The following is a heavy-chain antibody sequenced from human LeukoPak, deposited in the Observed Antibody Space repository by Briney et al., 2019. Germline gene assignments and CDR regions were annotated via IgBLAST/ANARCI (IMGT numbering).Heavy chain of an antibody. Sequence: PGGSLRLSCAASGFTLSSYSMNWVRQAPGKGLEWVSALYIGGNTYYADSVRGRFTISRDNSKNTLYLQMNSLRAEDTAIYYCMTAAGYNFGQYWGQGTLVTVSS. D-gene: IGHD5-18*01. CDR2: LYIGGNT. J-gene: IGHJ4*02. CDR1: GFTLSSYS. CDR3: MTAAGYNFGQY. V-gene: IGHV3-53*01.